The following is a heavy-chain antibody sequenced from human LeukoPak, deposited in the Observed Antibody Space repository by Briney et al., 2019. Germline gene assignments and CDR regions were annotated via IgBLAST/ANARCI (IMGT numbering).Heavy chain of an antibody. CDR2: INHSGST. CDR3: ASIQGNYDILTGYYAPFDY. J-gene: IGHJ4*02. D-gene: IGHD3-9*01. CDR1: GGSFSGYY. Sequence: PSETLSLTCAVYGGSFSGYYWSWIRQPPGKGLEWIGEINHSGSTNYNPSLKSRVTISVDTSKNQFSLKLSSVTAADTAVYYCASIQGNYDILTGYYAPFDYWGQGTLVTVSS. V-gene: IGHV4-34*01.